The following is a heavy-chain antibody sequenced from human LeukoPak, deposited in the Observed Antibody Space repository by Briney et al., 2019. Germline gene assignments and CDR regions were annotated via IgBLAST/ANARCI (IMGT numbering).Heavy chain of an antibody. Sequence: GGSLRLSCAASGFTFSDYYMSWIRQAPGKGLEWVSYISSSGSTIYYADSVKGRFTISRDNAKNSLYLQMNSLRAEDTAVYYCARDEPYCGGGSSSPRPSFAYGGKETLVTVP. CDR2: ISSSGSTI. V-gene: IGHV3-11*01. CDR1: GFTFSDYY. CDR3: ARDEPYCGGGSSSPRPSFAY. D-gene: IGHD2-15*01. J-gene: IGHJ4*02.